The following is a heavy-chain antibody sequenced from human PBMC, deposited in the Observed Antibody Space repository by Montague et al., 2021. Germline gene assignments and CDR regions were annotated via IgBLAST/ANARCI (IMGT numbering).Heavy chain of an antibody. CDR3: ARHWEGGSYTRAIEY. J-gene: IGHJ4*02. CDR2: LFRNDFT. D-gene: IGHD3-10*01. CDR1: ACSISTTTHY. Sequence: SETLSLTCTVSACSISTTTHYLGSSPQTPGEGLACLGCLFRNDFTFPDPALKNPVIICVDTSGNQFSLRLTSVTAADTAVYFCARHWEGGSYTRAIEYWGTRTLVTVAS. V-gene: IGHV4-39*01.